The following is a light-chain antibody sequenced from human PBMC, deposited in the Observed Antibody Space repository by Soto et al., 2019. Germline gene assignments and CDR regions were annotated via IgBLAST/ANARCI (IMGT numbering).Light chain of an antibody. CDR2: AVS. CDR1: NSDVGRYNF. J-gene: IGLJ2*01. Sequence: QSALTQPRSVSGSPGQSVTISCTGTNSDVGRYNFVSWYQQLPGKAPKLLISAVSQRPSGVPDRFSGSKSGNTASLTISGLQADDEADYYCQTWGTGFQVFGGGTKVTVL. V-gene: IGLV2-11*01. CDR3: QTWGTGFQV.